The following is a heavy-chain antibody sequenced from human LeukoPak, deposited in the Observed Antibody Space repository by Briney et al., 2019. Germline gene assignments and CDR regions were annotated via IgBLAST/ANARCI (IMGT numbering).Heavy chain of an antibody. J-gene: IGHJ4*02. V-gene: IGHV3-33*01. CDR2: IWYDGSNK. CDR1: GFTFSSYG. D-gene: IGHD3-3*01. CDR3: ASSLRFLEWTIDY. Sequence: PGGSLRLFCAASGFTFSSYGMHWVRQAPGKGLEWVAVIWYDGSNKYYADSVKGRFTISRDNSKNTLYLQMNSLRAEDTAVYYCASSLRFLEWTIDYWGQGTLVTVSS.